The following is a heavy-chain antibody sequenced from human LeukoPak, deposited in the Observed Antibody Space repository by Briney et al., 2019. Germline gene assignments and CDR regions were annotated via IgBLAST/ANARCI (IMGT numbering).Heavy chain of an antibody. CDR3: ASSAGALIDC. CDR1: GFTFGNYD. Sequence: GGSLRLSCAASGFTFGNYDMHWVRQAPGKGLKWVAVIWFDGSNKFYADSVKGRFTISRDNSKNTLYLQMNSLRAEDTAVYYCASSAGALIDCWGQGTLVIVSS. D-gene: IGHD6-19*01. V-gene: IGHV3-33*01. CDR2: IWFDGSNK. J-gene: IGHJ4*02.